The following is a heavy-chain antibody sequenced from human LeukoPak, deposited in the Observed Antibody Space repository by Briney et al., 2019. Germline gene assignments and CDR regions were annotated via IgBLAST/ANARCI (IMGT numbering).Heavy chain of an antibody. V-gene: IGHV3-33*01. D-gene: IGHD3-10*01. CDR3: ARDEYGSGRMGFDY. CDR1: GFTFSSYG. Sequence: PGRSLRLSCAASGFTFSSYGMHRVRQAPGKGLEWVAVIWYDGSNKYYADSVKGRFTISRDNSKNTLYLQMNSLRAEDTAVYYCARDEYGSGRMGFDYWGQGTLVTVSS. J-gene: IGHJ4*02. CDR2: IWYDGSNK.